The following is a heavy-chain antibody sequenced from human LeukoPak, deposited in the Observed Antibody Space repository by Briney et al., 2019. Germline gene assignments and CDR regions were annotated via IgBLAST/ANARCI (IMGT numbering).Heavy chain of an antibody. V-gene: IGHV3-23*01. J-gene: IGHJ4*02. CDR2: ISGSGGST. CDR1: GFTFSSYA. CDR3: AKGRDYSGSSGLLR. D-gene: IGHD1-26*01. Sequence: QPGGSLRLSCAASGFTFSSYAMSWVRQAPGKGPEWVSAISGSGGSTYYADSVKGRFTISRDNSENTLYLQMNSLRAEDTAVYYCAKGRDYSGSSGLLRWGQGTLVTVSS.